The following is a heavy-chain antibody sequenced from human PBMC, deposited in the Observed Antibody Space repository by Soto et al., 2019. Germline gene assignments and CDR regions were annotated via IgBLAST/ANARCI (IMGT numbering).Heavy chain of an antibody. J-gene: IGHJ4*02. V-gene: IGHV4-34*01. CDR3: ARDKISGLFNY. Sequence: QVQLQQWGAGLFKPSETLSLTCAVYGGSFSGYYWTWIRQPPGTGLEWIGEINHSGSTNDNPSLKSRVTISVDTSTNQFSLKLTSVTAAGTAVYYCARDKISGLFNYWGQGTLVTVSS. CDR1: GGSFSGYY. CDR2: INHSGST.